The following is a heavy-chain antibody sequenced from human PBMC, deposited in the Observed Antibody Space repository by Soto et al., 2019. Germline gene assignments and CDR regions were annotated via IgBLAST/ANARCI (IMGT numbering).Heavy chain of an antibody. CDR3: ARDRYDSSGYYLGH. Sequence: SETLSLTCTVSGGSITSGGYYWSWIRQHPGKGLEWIGYIYYTGSTYYNPSLKSRVTISADTSKNQFSLKLSSVTAADTAVYYCARDRYDSSGYYLGHWGQGTLVTVSS. J-gene: IGHJ4*02. CDR1: GGSITSGGYY. CDR2: IYYTGST. D-gene: IGHD3-22*01. V-gene: IGHV4-31*03.